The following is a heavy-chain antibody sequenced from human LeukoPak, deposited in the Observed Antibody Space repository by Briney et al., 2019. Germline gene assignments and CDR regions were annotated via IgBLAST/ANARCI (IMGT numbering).Heavy chain of an antibody. CDR2: IWYDGSNK. CDR3: ARDHYDFWSGYYTSGLYGMDV. D-gene: IGHD3-3*01. Sequence: EGSLRLSCAASGFTFRSYGMHWVRQAPGKGLEWVAVIWYDGSNKYYADSVKGRFTISRDNSKNTLYLQMNSLRAEDTAVYYCARDHYDFWSGYYTSGLYGMDVWGQGTTVTVSS. V-gene: IGHV3-33*01. J-gene: IGHJ6*02. CDR1: GFTFRSYG.